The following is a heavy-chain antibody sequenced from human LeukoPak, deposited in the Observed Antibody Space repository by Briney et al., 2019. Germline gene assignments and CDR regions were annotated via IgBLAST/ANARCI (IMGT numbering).Heavy chain of an antibody. CDR3: ARGPHTSSWYKHAFDI. J-gene: IGHJ3*02. V-gene: IGHV1-69*01. Sequence: SVKVSCKASGGTFSSYAISWVRQAPGQGLEWMGGIIPIFGTANYAQKFQGRVTITADESTRTAHMELSSLRSDDTAVYYCARGPHTSSWYKHAFDIWAQGTMVTVSS. CDR1: GGTFSSYA. D-gene: IGHD6-13*01. CDR2: IIPIFGTA.